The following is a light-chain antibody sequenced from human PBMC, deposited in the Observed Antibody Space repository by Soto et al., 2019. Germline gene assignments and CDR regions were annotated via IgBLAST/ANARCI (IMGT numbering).Light chain of an antibody. J-gene: IGLJ2*01. V-gene: IGLV2-14*01. CDR1: SSDVGGYNY. Sequence: QSVLTQPASVSGSPGQSITISCTGTSSDVGGYNYVSWYQQHPGKAPKLMIYDVSNRPSGVSNRVSGSKSGNTASLTISGLQAEDEADYYCRSYTSSSTGVFGGGTKLTVL. CDR3: RSYTSSSTGV. CDR2: DVS.